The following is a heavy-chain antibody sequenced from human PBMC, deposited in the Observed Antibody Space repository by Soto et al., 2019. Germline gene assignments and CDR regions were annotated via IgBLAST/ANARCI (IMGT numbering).Heavy chain of an antibody. CDR3: AGVSSSRGGNWLDP. D-gene: IGHD2-2*01. Sequence: QVQLVESGGGVVQPGTSLRLSCIASGFTFNIFGMHWVRQAPGQGLGWVAMIWYDGSIRNNADSVKGRFTISRDNSKNTLYLQMTSLIVDDTAVYYWAGVSSSRGGNWLDPGAREDWSPSPQ. CDR2: IWYDGSIR. V-gene: IGHV3-33*01. J-gene: IGHJ5*01. CDR1: GFTFNIFG.